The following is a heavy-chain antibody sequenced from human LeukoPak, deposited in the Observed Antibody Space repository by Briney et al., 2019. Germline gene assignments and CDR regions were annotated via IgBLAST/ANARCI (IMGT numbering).Heavy chain of an antibody. J-gene: IGHJ4*02. V-gene: IGHV3-74*01. Sequence: PGGSLRLSCAASGFTFDDYGMSWVRQAPGKGLVWVSRINSDGSSRTYADSVKGRFTISRDNAKNTLSLQMNSLRTEDTAVYYCAREVCIGGSCSVFDYWGQGTLVTVSS. D-gene: IGHD2-15*01. CDR3: AREVCIGGSCSVFDY. CDR2: INSDGSSR. CDR1: GFTFDDYG.